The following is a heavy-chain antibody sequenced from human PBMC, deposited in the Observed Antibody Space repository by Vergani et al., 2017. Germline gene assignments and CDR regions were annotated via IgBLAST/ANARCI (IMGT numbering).Heavy chain of an antibody. V-gene: IGHV3-23*01. D-gene: IGHD1-26*01. CDR2: ISGSGGST. Sequence: EVQLLESGGGLVQPGGSLRLSCATSGFTFSSYAMSWVRQAPGKGLEWVSAISGSGGSTDYADHVKGRFTISRDNSKNSLYLQMNSLRAEDTALYYCAKETSGSYSLWGQGTLVTVSS. CDR1: GFTFSSYA. J-gene: IGHJ4*02. CDR3: AKETSGSYSL.